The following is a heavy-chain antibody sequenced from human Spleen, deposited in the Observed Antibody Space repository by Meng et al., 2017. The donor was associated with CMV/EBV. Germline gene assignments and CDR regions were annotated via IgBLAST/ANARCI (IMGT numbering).Heavy chain of an antibody. CDR2: IYWDDDK. Sequence: TSGVGVGWIRQPPGKALEWLALIYWDDDKRYSPSLKSRLTITKDTSKNQVVLTMTNMDPVDTATYYCARSYYYDSSGYYYAGWFDPWGQGTLVTVSS. CDR3: ARSYYYDSSGYYYAGWFDP. J-gene: IGHJ5*02. V-gene: IGHV2-5*02. D-gene: IGHD3-22*01. CDR1: TSGVG.